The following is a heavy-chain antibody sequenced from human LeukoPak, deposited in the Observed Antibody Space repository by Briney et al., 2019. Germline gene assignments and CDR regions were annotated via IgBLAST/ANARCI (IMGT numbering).Heavy chain of an antibody. J-gene: IGHJ6*02. V-gene: IGHV4-61*08. CDR1: GGSISSGGYY. CDR2: IYYSGST. Sequence: SETLSLTCTVSGGSISSGGYYWSWIRQHPGKGLEWIGYIYYSGSTNYNPSLKSRVTISVDTSKNQFSLKLSSVTAADTAVYYCARGDDFWSGYYQPYYYGMDVWGQGTTVTVSS. CDR3: ARGDDFWSGYYQPYYYGMDV. D-gene: IGHD3-3*01.